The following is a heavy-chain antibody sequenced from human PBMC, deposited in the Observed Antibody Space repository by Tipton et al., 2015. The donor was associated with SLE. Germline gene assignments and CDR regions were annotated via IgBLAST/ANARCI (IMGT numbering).Heavy chain of an antibody. Sequence: TLSLTCTVSGGSISHFYWGWIRQNPGKGLEWVGYVYNSGSTIYIPSLKSRVTISVDTSKNQVSLKLNSVTAADTAVYYCASGSVCTIGVCFPFDYWGQGSLVTVSP. CDR3: ASGSVCTIGVCFPFDY. CDR1: GGSISHFY. CDR2: VYNSGST. J-gene: IGHJ4*02. D-gene: IGHD2-8*01. V-gene: IGHV4-4*08.